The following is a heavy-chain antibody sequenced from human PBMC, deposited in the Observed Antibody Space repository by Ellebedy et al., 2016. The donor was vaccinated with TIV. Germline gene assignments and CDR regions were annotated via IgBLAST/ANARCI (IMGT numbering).Heavy chain of an antibody. CDR3: ARDLGPLGGYESS. J-gene: IGHJ5*02. CDR1: GFTFSSYS. Sequence: GESLKISCAASGFTFSSYSMNWVRQAPGKGLEWVSSISSSSIYIYYADSVKGRFTISRDNAKNSLYLQMNSLRAEDTAVYYCARDLGPLGGYESSWGQGTLVTVSS. D-gene: IGHD5-12*01. V-gene: IGHV3-21*01. CDR2: ISSSSIYI.